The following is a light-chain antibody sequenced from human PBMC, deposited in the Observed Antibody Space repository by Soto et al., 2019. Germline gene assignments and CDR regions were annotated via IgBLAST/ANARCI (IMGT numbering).Light chain of an antibody. CDR3: HQYGSSPLT. CDR1: QTVDSSY. CDR2: AAA. Sequence: EIVLTQSPGTLSLSPGERATLSCRASQTVDSSYLAWYQHKRGQAPRLLIYAAASRAPGLPDRFSGSGSGTDFTLTINRLEPEDFAVYYGHQYGSSPLTFGQGTKLEI. J-gene: IGKJ2*01. V-gene: IGKV3-20*01.